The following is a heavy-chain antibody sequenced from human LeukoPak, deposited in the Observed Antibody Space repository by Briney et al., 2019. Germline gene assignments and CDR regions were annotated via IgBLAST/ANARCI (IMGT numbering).Heavy chain of an antibody. CDR1: GGSISSSSYY. J-gene: IGHJ4*02. CDR3: ARGRSAAMVDY. CDR2: IYYSGST. V-gene: IGHV4-39*07. D-gene: IGHD5-18*01. Sequence: SETLSLTCTVSGGSISSSSYYWGWIRQPPGKGLEWIGSIYYSGSTYYNPSLKSRVTISVDTSKNQFSLKLSSVTAADTAVYYCARGRSAAMVDYWGQGTLVTVSS.